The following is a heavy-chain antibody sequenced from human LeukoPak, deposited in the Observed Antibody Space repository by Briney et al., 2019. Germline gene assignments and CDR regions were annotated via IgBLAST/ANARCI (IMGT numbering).Heavy chain of an antibody. Sequence: SGGSLRLSCAASGFTFSSYSMNWVRQAPGKGLEWVSSISSSSSYIYYADSVKGRFTISRDNAKNSLYLQMNSLRAEDTAVYYCARGFSSGYSFDYWGQGTLVTVSS. CDR1: GFTFSSYS. CDR3: ARGFSSGYSFDY. J-gene: IGHJ4*02. V-gene: IGHV3-21*01. D-gene: IGHD3-22*01. CDR2: ISSSSSYI.